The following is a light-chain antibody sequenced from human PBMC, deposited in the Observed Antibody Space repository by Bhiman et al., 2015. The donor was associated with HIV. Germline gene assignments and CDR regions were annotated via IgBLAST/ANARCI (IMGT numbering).Light chain of an antibody. J-gene: IGLJ3*02. CDR2: DVS. Sequence: QSALTQPASVSGSPGQSITISCTGTTSDIGAYYYVAWYQQHPGKAPKLMIYDVSNRPSGVSNRFSGSKSGNAASLTISGLQAEDEADYYCSSYGGTTYWGMFGGGTKLTVL. CDR1: TSDIGAYYY. CDR3: SSYGGTTYWGM. V-gene: IGLV2-14*03.